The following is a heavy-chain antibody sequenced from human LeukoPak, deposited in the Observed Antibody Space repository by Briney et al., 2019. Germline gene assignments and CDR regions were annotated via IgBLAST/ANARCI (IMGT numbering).Heavy chain of an antibody. V-gene: IGHV4-39*01. Sequence: SETLSLTCTVSGGSISSSSYYWGWIRQPPGKGLEWIGSIYYSGSTYYNPSLKSRVTISVDTSKNQFSLKLSSVTAADTAVYYCARHHWSYYYGSGSYFPFDYWGQGTLVTVSS. J-gene: IGHJ4*02. D-gene: IGHD3-10*01. CDR2: IYYSGST. CDR3: ARHHWSYYYGSGSYFPFDY. CDR1: GGSISSSSYY.